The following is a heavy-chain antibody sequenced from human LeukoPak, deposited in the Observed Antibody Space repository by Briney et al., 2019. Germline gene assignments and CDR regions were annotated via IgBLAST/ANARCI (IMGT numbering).Heavy chain of an antibody. CDR1: TASLSGYY. Sequence: PSQTLSPTCALYTASLSGYYWSCIRHPPGKWLEWIGEINHSGSTNYNPTRKSRVTISVDTSKNQFSLKLSSVTAAETAVYYGARYGGDYYDSSGYYFVFDYWGQGTLVTVSS. CDR3: ARYGGDYYDSSGYYFVFDY. V-gene: IGHV4-34*01. J-gene: IGHJ4*02. D-gene: IGHD3-22*01. CDR2: INHSGST.